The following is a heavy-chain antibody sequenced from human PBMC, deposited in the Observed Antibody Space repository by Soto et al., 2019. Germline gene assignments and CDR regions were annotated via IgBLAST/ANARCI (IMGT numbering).Heavy chain of an antibody. J-gene: IGHJ4*02. D-gene: IGHD4-17*01. V-gene: IGHV4-39*01. CDR2: IYYSGRS. CDR1: GGSITSSSYY. CDR3: ARQRTTVVTQAYFDH. Sequence: PSETLSLTCTVSGGSITSSSYYWGWIRQPPGKGLEWIGGIYYSGRSYYNPSLKSRVTMSVDTSKNQFSLTLNSVTAADAAVYNCARQRTTVVTQAYFDHWGQGTLVTVSS.